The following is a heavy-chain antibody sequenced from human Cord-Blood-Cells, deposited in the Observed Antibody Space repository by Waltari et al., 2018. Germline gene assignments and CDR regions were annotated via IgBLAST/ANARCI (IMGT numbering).Heavy chain of an antibody. CDR3: ARGPRYSSSWYY. V-gene: IGHV4-34*01. D-gene: IGHD6-13*01. Sequence: QVQLQQWGAGLLKPSETLSLTCAVYGGSFSGYYWSWFRQPPGKGLEWIGEINHSGSTNYNPSRKSRVTISVDTSKNQFSLKLSSVTAADTAVYYCARGPRYSSSWYYWGQGTLVTVSS. CDR2: INHSGST. CDR1: GGSFSGYY. J-gene: IGHJ4*02.